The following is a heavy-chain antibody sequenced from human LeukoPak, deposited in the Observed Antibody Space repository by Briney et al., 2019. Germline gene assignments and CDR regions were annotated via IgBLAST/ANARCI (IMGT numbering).Heavy chain of an antibody. CDR2: IYSGGST. CDR3: ARGRYDILTGYRLDY. CDR1: GFTVSSNY. Sequence: GGSLRLSCAASGFTVSSNYMSWVRQAPGKGLEWVSVIYSGGSTYYADSVKGRFTISRDNSKNTLYLQMNSLRAEDTAVYYCARGRYDILTGYRLDYWGQGTLVTVSS. V-gene: IGHV3-53*01. D-gene: IGHD3-9*01. J-gene: IGHJ4*02.